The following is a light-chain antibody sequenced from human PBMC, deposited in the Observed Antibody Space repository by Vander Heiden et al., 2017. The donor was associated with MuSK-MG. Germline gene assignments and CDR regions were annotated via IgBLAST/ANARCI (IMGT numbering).Light chain of an antibody. J-gene: IGLJ3*02. V-gene: IGLV2-23*01. CDR1: SSDVGSYNL. CDR3: CSYAGSSTWV. Sequence: QSALTQPASVSGSPGQSITVSCTGTSSDVGSYNLVSWYQQRPSKAPKLIIYEGSKRPSGVSNRFSGSKSGNTASLTISGLQAEDEADYYCCSYAGSSTWVFGGGTKLTVL. CDR2: EGS.